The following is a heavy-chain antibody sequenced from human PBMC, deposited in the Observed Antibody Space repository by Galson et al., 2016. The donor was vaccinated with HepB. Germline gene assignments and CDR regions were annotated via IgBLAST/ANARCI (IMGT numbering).Heavy chain of an antibody. CDR1: GGSVSSGTYY. J-gene: IGHJ4*02. D-gene: IGHD3-22*01. CDR2: IYYSGNT. Sequence: SETLSLTCTVSGGSVSSGTYYWSWIRQPPGKGLEWIGYIYYSGNTNYNPSLKSRVTISVDTSKNQFSLKLSSVTAADTAVFYCARFDSSGRYFDYWGQGTLVTVSS. V-gene: IGHV4-61*01. CDR3: ARFDSSGRYFDY.